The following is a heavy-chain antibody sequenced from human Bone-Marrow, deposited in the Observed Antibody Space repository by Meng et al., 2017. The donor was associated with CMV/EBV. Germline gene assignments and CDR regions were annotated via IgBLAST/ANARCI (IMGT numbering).Heavy chain of an antibody. J-gene: IGHJ4*02. CDR3: ARDVGEYLPMAFDY. CDR1: GFTFSSYW. Sequence: GGSLRLSCAASGFTFSSYWMSWVRQAPGKGLEWVSYISSSGSYIYYADSVKGRFTISRDNAKNSLYLQMNSLRAEDTAVYYCARDVGEYLPMAFDYWGQGTLVTVSS. D-gene: IGHD3-10*01. V-gene: IGHV3-21*05. CDR2: ISSSGSYI.